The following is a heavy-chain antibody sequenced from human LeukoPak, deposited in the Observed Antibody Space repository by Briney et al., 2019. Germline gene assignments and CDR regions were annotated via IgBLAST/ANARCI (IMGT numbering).Heavy chain of an antibody. D-gene: IGHD1-14*01. V-gene: IGHV3-33*03. CDR1: GFTFSNYD. CDR2: IWYDGSNK. J-gene: IGHJ4*02. Sequence: PGGSLRLSCAVSGFTFSNYDMHWVRQAPGKGLEWVAVIWYDGSNKYYADSVKGRFTISRDNSKNTLYLQMNSLRAEDTAVYYCARNLYYFDYWGQGTLVTVSS. CDR3: ARNLYYFDY.